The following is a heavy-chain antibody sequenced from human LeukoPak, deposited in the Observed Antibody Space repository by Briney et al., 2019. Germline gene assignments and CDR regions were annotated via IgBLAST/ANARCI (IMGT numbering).Heavy chain of an antibody. J-gene: IGHJ4*02. D-gene: IGHD6-13*01. CDR2: VYYMGST. CDR1: GGYISSSSYY. Sequence: PSETLSLTCTVSGGYISSSSYYWGWIRQSPGKGLEWIGSVYYMGSTYYNPSLKSRVTISVDTSKNQFSLKLNSVTAADTAVYCCARTTRGGSDSWDPYYFDYWGQGTLVTVSS. CDR3: ARTTRGGSDSWDPYYFDY. V-gene: IGHV4-39*01.